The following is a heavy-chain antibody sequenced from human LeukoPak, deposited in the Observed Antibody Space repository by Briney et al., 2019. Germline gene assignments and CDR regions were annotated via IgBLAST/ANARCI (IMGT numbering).Heavy chain of an antibody. CDR3: AKDWDLGSYYFDY. V-gene: IGHV3-23*01. J-gene: IGHJ4*02. Sequence: GGSLRLSCAASGFTFSNYAMSWVRQAPGKGLKCVSTIDNIGATTSYADSVKGRFTISRDNSKNTLYLQMNSLRAEDTAVYYCAKDWDLGSYYFDYWGQGTLVTVSS. CDR1: GFTFSNYA. CDR2: IDNIGATT. D-gene: IGHD3-10*01.